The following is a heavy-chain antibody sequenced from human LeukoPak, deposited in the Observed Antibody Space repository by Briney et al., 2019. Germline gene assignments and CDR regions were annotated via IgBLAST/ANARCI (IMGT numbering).Heavy chain of an antibody. CDR3: ARGFSPKGAPDAFDI. J-gene: IGHJ3*02. V-gene: IGHV1-69*05. Sequence: SVKVSCKASGGTFSSYAISWVRQAPGQGLEWMGGIIPIFGTANYAQKFQGRVTMTRDTSTSTVYMELSSLRSEDTAVYYCARGFSPKGAPDAFDIWGQGTMVTVSS. D-gene: IGHD1-26*01. CDR2: IIPIFGTA. CDR1: GGTFSSYA.